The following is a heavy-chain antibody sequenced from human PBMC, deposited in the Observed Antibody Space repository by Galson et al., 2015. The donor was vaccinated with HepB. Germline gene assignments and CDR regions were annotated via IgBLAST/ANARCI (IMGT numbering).Heavy chain of an antibody. Sequence: SLRLSCAASGFTFANAWMTWVRHAPGKGLEWVGHIKSKVDGGTTAYAAPVKGRFSISRDDSKNTLFLQLNSLETEDTGIYYCTTVRSITMVRGVQGGGGYYFPFWGQGALVTVSS. V-gene: IGHV3-15*01. J-gene: IGHJ4*02. CDR1: GFTFANAW. CDR2: IKSKVDGGTT. D-gene: IGHD3-10*01. CDR3: TTVRSITMVRGVQGGGGYYFPF.